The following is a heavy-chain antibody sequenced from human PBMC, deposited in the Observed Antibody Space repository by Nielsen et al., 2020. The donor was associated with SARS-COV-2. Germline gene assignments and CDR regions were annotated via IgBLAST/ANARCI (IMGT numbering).Heavy chain of an antibody. J-gene: IGHJ4*02. Sequence: GESLKISCAASGFTFSIYAMHWVRQAPGKGLEWVSVIGDDGTGINYANSVKGRFTISRDNSKNTLYLQMNSLRAEDTAVYYCAKARAGRYPQSRILDNWAQGTLVTVSA. V-gene: IGHV3-23*01. CDR3: AKARAGRYPQSRILDN. D-gene: IGHD2-21*01. CDR1: GFTFSIYA. CDR2: IGDDGTGI.